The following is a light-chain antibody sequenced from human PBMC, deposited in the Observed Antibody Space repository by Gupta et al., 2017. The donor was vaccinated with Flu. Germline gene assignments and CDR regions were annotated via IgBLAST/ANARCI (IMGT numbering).Light chain of an antibody. CDR3: QRYGRSPPLT. Sequence: EVVLTQSPGTLSLSLGERATLSCRASQSVSSNYLAWYQQKPGQAPRLLVYDASTRAIGIPDRFSGSGSGTDFTLTITRLEPEDFAVYYCQRYGRSPPLTFGGGTKVEIK. CDR1: QSVSSNY. V-gene: IGKV3-20*01. J-gene: IGKJ4*01. CDR2: DAS.